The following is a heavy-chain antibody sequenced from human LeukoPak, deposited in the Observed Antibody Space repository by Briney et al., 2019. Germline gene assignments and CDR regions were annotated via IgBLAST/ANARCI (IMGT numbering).Heavy chain of an antibody. CDR1: GFTFSSYS. CDR3: ARDSLGYCSGGSCYSWYFDL. D-gene: IGHD2-15*01. CDR2: ISSSSSYI. J-gene: IGHJ2*01. V-gene: IGHV3-21*01. Sequence: IPGGSLRLSCAASGFTFSSYSMNWVRQAPWKRLEWVSSISSSSSYIYYADSVKGRFTISRDNAKNSLYLQMNSLRAEDTAVYYCARDSLGYCSGGSCYSWYFDLWGRGTLVTVSS.